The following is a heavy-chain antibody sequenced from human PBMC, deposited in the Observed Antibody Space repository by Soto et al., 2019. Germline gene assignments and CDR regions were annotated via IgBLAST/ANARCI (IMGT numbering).Heavy chain of an antibody. CDR3: ARVTVFSRAMDYGMDV. J-gene: IGHJ6*02. CDR1: GGSISSGGYY. CDR2: IYYSGST. D-gene: IGHD2-8*01. V-gene: IGHV4-31*03. Sequence: PSETLSLTCTVSGGSISSGGYYWSWIRQHPGKGLEWIGYIYYSGSTYYNPSLKSRVTISVGTSKNQFSLKLSSVTAADTAVYYCARVTVFSRAMDYGMDVWGQGTTVTVSS.